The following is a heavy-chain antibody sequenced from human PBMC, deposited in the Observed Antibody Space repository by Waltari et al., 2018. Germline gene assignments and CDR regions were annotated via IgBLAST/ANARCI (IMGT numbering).Heavy chain of an antibody. CDR3: ASLWSSHYYYMDV. CDR2: IIPILGIA. CDR1: GGTFSSYP. V-gene: IGHV1-69*02. Sequence: QVQLVQSGAEVKKPGSSVKVSCKAAGGTFSSYPISWVRQAPGQGLEWMGRIIPILGIANYAQKFQGRVTITADKSTSTAYMELSSLRSEDTAVYYCASLWSSHYYYMDVWGKGTTVTVSS. J-gene: IGHJ6*03. D-gene: IGHD3-3*01.